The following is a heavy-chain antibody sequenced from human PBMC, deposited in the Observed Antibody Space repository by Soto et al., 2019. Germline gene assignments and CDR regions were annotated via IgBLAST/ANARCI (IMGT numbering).Heavy chain of an antibody. V-gene: IGHV4-59*01. CDR1: GGSISSYY. J-gene: IGHJ4*02. CDR3: ARYSSSWYYFDY. D-gene: IGHD6-13*01. Sequence: QVQLQESGPGLVKPSETLSLTCTVSGGSISSYYWSWIRQPPGKGLEWIGYIYYSGSTNYNPSLTSRVTISVDTSKNQFSLKLSAVTAADTAVYDCARYSSSWYYFDYWGQGTLVTVSS. CDR2: IYYSGST.